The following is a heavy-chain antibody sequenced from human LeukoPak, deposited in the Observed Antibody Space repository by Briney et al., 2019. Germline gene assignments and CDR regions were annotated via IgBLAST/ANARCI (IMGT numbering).Heavy chain of an antibody. CDR2: IKGDGSQS. J-gene: IGHJ4*02. V-gene: IGHV3-7*01. Sequence: GGSLRLSCAASGFAISSDWMSWVRQAPGKGLEWVANIKGDGSQSFYGDSVKGRFTISRDNAKNSLYLQMNSLRTEDTAVYYCAKGYGGGDKYWGPGTLVTVSS. CDR1: GFAISSDW. CDR3: AKGYGGGDKY. D-gene: IGHD3-16*01.